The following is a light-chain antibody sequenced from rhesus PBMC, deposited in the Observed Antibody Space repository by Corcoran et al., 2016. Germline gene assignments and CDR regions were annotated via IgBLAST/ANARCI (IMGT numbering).Light chain of an antibody. J-gene: IGKJ1*01. Sequence: DIQMTQSPSSLSASVGDRVTITCRTSENVNKYVNWYQQKPGKAPKLLINKASTLQSGVPSRFSGSGSGTDYTFSISSLQSEYVTTYYFQHNYGTPSTFGQGTKVEIK. CDR3: QHNYGTPST. CDR1: ENVNKY. V-gene: IGKV1-74*01. CDR2: KAS.